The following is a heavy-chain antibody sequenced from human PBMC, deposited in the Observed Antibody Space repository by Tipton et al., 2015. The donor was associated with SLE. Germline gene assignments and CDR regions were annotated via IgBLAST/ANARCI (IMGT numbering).Heavy chain of an antibody. CDR3: ARDPGYSYAFDI. CDR1: GGSISSGSYY. CDR2: IYTSGST. D-gene: IGHD6-13*01. V-gene: IGHV4-61*02. J-gene: IGHJ3*02. Sequence: TLSLTCTVSGGSISSGSYYWSWLRQPAGKGLEWIGRIYTSGSTNYNPSLKSRVTISVDTSKNQFSLKLSSVTAADTAVYYCARDPGYSYAFDIWGQGTMVTVSS.